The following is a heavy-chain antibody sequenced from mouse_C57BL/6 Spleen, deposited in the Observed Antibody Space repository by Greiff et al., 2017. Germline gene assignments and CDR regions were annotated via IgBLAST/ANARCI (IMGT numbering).Heavy chain of an antibody. CDR3: ARDYPYYFDY. D-gene: IGHD5-5*01. CDR1: GYTFTSYW. J-gene: IGHJ2*01. CDR2: IDPSDSYT. Sequence: QVQLQQPGAELVMPGASVKLSCKASGYTFTSYWMHWVKQRPGQGLEWIGEIDPSDSYTNYNQQFKGESTLTVDKSSSTAYMQLSSLTSEDSAVYYCARDYPYYFDYWGQGTTLTVSS. V-gene: IGHV1-69*01.